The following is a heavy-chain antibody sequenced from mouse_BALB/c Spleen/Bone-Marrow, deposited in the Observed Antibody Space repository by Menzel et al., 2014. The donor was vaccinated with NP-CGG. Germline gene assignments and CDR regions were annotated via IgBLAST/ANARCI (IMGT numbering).Heavy chain of an antibody. CDR1: GDSITSGY. V-gene: IGHV3-8*02. Sequence: EVNVVESGPSLVKPSQTLSLTCSVTGDSITSGYWNWIRKFPGNKLEYMGYISYSGSTYYNPSLKSRISITRDTSKNQYYLQLNSVTTEDTATYYCARYPLNYYGSPWFAYWGQGTLVTVSA. D-gene: IGHD1-1*01. J-gene: IGHJ3*01. CDR3: ARYPLNYYGSPWFAY. CDR2: ISYSGST.